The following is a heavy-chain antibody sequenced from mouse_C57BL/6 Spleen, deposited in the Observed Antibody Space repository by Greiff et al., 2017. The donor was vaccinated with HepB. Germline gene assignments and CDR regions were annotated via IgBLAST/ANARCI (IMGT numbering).Heavy chain of an antibody. D-gene: IGHD1-1*01. Sequence: VKLVESGPGLVQPSQSLSITCTVSGFSLTSYGVHWVRQSPGKGLEWLGVIWSGGSTDYNAAFISRLSISKDNSKSQVFFKMNSLQADDTAIYYCAGPYYYGSSGAYWGQGTLVTVSA. V-gene: IGHV2-2*01. J-gene: IGHJ3*01. CDR1: GFSLTSYG. CDR2: IWSGGST. CDR3: AGPYYYGSSGAY.